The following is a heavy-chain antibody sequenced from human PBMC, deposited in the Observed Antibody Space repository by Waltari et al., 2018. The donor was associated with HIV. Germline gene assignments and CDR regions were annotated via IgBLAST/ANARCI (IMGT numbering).Heavy chain of an antibody. CDR1: GFTFSNAW. Sequence: EVQLVESGGGLVKPGGSLRVSCAASGFTFSNAWMSWVRQAPGKVLEWVGHIKTKADGGAADYAAPVKGRFTISRDDSKNTLYLQMDSLKTEDTAVYYCTTSMIRKVSYYYGMDVWGQGTTVTVSS. D-gene: IGHD3-10*01. CDR3: TTSMIRKVSYYYGMDV. V-gene: IGHV3-15*01. CDR2: IKTKADGGAA. J-gene: IGHJ6*02.